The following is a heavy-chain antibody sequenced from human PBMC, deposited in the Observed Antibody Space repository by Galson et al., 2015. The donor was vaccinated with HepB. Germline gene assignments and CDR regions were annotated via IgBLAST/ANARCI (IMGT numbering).Heavy chain of an antibody. CDR1: GFTFSSYA. CDR2: ISGSGGST. CDR3: ANSDDSSGYYYGFYYGMDV. Sequence: SLRLSCAASGFTFSSYAMSWVRQAPGKGLEWVSAISGSGGSTYYADSVKSRFTISRDNSKNTLYLQMNSLRAEDTAVYYCANSDDSSGYYYGFYYGMDVWGQGTTVTVSS. J-gene: IGHJ6*02. V-gene: IGHV3-23*01. D-gene: IGHD3-22*01.